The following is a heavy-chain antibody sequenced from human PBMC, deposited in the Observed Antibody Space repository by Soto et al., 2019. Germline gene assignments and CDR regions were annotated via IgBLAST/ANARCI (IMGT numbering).Heavy chain of an antibody. V-gene: IGHV4-59*08. Sequence: SETLSLTCSVSGGSISSNYWSWIRQPPGKGLEWIGYIYYSGSTNYNPSLRSRVTISIDTSKNQFSLKLSSVTAADTAVYYCASYLGVSGGNDYWGQGTLVTVSS. CDR3: ASYLGVSGGNDY. CDR1: GGSISSNY. J-gene: IGHJ4*02. D-gene: IGHD2-15*01. CDR2: IYYSGST.